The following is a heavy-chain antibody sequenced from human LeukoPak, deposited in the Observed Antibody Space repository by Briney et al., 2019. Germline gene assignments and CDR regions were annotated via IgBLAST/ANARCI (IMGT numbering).Heavy chain of an antibody. D-gene: IGHD5-12*01. CDR2: INAGNGNT. CDR1: GYTFTNYA. CDR3: ARVATTRHLYNYYMDV. Sequence: ASVKVSCKASGYTFTNYAMHWVRQAPGQRLEWMGWINAGNGNTKYSQKFQGRVTITRDTSASTAYMDLSSLRSEDTAVYYCARVATTRHLYNYYMDVWGKGTTVTVSS. V-gene: IGHV1-3*01. J-gene: IGHJ6*03.